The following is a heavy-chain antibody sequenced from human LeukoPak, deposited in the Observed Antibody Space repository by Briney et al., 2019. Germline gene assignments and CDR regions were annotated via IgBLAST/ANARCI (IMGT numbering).Heavy chain of an antibody. V-gene: IGHV3-23*01. CDR3: ARDAPQVPAAGVLAS. CDR1: EFIFSNYA. J-gene: IGHJ5*02. Sequence: GGSLRLSCAASEFIFSNYAMTWVRQAPGKGLEWVSSISGSGATTYYADSVKGRFTFSRDISKNTLYLQMNGLRTEDTAMYYCARDAPQVPAAGVLASWGQGTLVTVSS. D-gene: IGHD6-13*01. CDR2: ISGSGATT.